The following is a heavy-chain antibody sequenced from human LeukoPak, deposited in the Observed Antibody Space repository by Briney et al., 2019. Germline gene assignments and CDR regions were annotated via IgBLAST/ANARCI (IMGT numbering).Heavy chain of an antibody. Sequence: PSETLSLTCAVYGGSFSGYYWSWIRQPPGKGLEWIGEINHSGSTNYNPSLKSRVTISVDTSKNQFSLKLSSVTAAGTAVYYCARVLVPGPGIAAAGIDYWGQGTLVTVSS. CDR1: GGSFSGYY. J-gene: IGHJ4*02. D-gene: IGHD6-13*01. V-gene: IGHV4-34*01. CDR3: ARVLVPGPGIAAAGIDY. CDR2: INHSGST.